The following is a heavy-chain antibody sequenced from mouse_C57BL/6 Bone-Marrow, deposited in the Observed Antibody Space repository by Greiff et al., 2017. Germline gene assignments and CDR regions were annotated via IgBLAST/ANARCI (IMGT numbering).Heavy chain of an antibody. CDR2: ISSGSSTI. CDR3: ATSSFDY. J-gene: IGHJ2*01. Sequence: EVKLMESGGGLVKPGGSLKLSCAASGFTFSDYGMHWVRQAPEKGLEWVAYISSGSSTIYYADTVKGRFTISRDNAKNTLFLQMTSLRSEDTAMYYCATSSFDYWGQGTTRTVSS. CDR1: GFTFSDYG. D-gene: IGHD1-1*01. V-gene: IGHV5-17*01.